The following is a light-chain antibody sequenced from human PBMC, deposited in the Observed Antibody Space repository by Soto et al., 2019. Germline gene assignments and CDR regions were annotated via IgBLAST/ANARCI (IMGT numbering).Light chain of an antibody. CDR1: QRISDSY. V-gene: IGKV3-20*01. Sequence: EIVLTHSPGTLSLSPGERATLSFSSSQRISDSYLAWYQQKPGQAPRLLMYAASNRATGIPDRFSGSGSGTDFSLTISRLEPEDFAVYYCQQYGSSPVTFGQGTKVDIK. CDR2: AAS. J-gene: IGKJ1*01. CDR3: QQYGSSPVT.